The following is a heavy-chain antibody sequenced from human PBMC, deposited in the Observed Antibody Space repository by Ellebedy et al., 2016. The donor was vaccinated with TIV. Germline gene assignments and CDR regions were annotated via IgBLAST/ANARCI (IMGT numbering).Heavy chain of an antibody. CDR2: IKQDGSEK. CDR1: GFTFSRYW. Sequence: GESLKISXAASGFTFSRYWMSWVRQAPGKGLEWVANIKQDGSEKYYVDSVKGRFTISRDNAKNSLYLQMNSLRAEDTAVYYCARDVAVAGKVYWGQGTLVTVSS. D-gene: IGHD6-19*01. J-gene: IGHJ4*02. V-gene: IGHV3-7*01. CDR3: ARDVAVAGKVY.